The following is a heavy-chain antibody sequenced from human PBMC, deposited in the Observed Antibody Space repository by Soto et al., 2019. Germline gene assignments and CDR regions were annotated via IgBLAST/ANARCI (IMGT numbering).Heavy chain of an antibody. CDR2: IFQSGST. CDR1: GGTIRSPDW. V-gene: IGHV4-4*02. Sequence: QVQLQESGPGLVEPSGTLSLTCGVSGGTIRSPDWWTWVRQPPGKGLEWIGEIFQSGSTNYTPSLKSRVSISVDKSKNQFSLTLTSVTAADTAVYFCARGRGRYSSGWSWFDPWGQGILVTVSS. J-gene: IGHJ5*02. D-gene: IGHD6-19*01. CDR3: ARGRGRYSSGWSWFDP.